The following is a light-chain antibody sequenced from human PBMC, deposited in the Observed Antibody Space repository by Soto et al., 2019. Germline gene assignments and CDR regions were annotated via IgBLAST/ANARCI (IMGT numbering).Light chain of an antibody. CDR1: MSDIGSNF. CDR2: NSN. V-gene: IGLV1-44*01. CDR3: AAWDDSLTGPV. J-gene: IGLJ1*01. Sequence: QSVLRQPPSASGTPGQTVIISCSGSMSDIGSNFVNWYQHLPGTAPKLLIYNSNQRPAGVPDRFSGSKSGTSASLAISGLQSEDEADYYCAAWDDSLTGPVFGTGTKVTVL.